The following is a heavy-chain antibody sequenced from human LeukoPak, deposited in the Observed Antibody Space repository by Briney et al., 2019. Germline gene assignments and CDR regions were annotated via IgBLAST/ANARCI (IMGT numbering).Heavy chain of an antibody. CDR3: ARGLYPKYYDILTGLPPSYYYYYMDV. CDR1: GGSISSYY. J-gene: IGHJ6*03. CDR2: IYYSGST. V-gene: IGHV4-59*01. D-gene: IGHD3-9*01. Sequence: SETLSLTCTVSGGSISSYYWSWIRQPPGKGLEWIGYIYYSGSTNYNPSLKSRVTISVDTSKNQFSLKLSSVTAADTAVYYCARGLYPKYYDILTGLPPSYYYYYMDVWGKGTTVTISS.